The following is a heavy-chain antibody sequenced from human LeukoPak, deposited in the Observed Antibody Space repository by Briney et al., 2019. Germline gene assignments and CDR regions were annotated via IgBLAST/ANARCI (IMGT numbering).Heavy chain of an antibody. Sequence: PGGSLRLSCAASGFTFSSYGMHWVRQAPGKGLEWVAFIRYDGSNKYYADSVKGRFTISRDNSKNTLYLQMNSVRAEDTAVYYCAKDQKYYGSGSYSFDYWGQGTLVTVSS. CDR3: AKDQKYYGSGSYSFDY. V-gene: IGHV3-30*02. D-gene: IGHD3-10*01. CDR1: GFTFSSYG. J-gene: IGHJ4*02. CDR2: IRYDGSNK.